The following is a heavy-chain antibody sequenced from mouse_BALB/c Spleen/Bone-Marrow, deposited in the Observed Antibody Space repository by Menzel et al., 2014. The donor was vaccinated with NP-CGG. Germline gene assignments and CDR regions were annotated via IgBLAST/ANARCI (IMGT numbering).Heavy chain of an antibody. J-gene: IGHJ4*01. CDR1: GYTFTSYY. V-gene: IGHV1S81*02. CDR3: SRGRRDALDY. CDR2: INPSSGGT. Sequence: QVQLKQSGAELVKPGASVKLSCKASGYTFTSYYMYWVKQRPGQGLEWFGEINPSSGGTNFNEKFKNKATLTVDKSSSTAYMQLSSLTSEDSAVYYCSRGRRDALDYWGQGTSVTVSS.